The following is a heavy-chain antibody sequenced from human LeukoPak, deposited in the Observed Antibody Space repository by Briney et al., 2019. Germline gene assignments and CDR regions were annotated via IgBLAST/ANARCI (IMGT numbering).Heavy chain of an antibody. CDR1: RFSVSGNY. J-gene: IGHJ6*02. V-gene: IGHV3-66*02. CDR3: AGDPGLRNGMDV. D-gene: IGHD2-8*01. CDR2: TYSDGTT. Sequence: QTGGSLRLSCAGSRFSVSGNYITWVRQAPGEELEWVSVTYSDGTTFYADSVKGRFTISRDSSKNTLFIQMNSLRVEDTAVYYCAGDPGLRNGMDVWGQGTTVTVSS.